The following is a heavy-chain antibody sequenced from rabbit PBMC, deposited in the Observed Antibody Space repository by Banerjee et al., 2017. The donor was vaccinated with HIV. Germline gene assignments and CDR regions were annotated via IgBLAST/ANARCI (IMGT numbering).Heavy chain of an antibody. CDR2: IGIGSIGT. CDR1: GFSFTSNNY. CDR3: ARDLAGVIGWNFGL. V-gene: IGHV1S40*01. Sequence: VKPGASLTLTCTASGFSFTSNNYMCWVRQAPGKGLEWIGYIGIGSIGTWYASWVNGRFTISKTSSTTVTLQMTSLTAADTATYFCARDLAGVIGWNFGLWGPGTLVTVS. J-gene: IGHJ4*01. D-gene: IGHD4-1*01.